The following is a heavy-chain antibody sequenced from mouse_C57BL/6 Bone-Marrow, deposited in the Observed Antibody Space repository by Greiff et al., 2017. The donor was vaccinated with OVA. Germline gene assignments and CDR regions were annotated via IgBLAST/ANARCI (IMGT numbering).Heavy chain of an antibody. V-gene: IGHV1-82*01. CDR1: GYAFSRSW. CDR2: IYPGDGDT. CDR3: ARQEDGYYASYFDY. Sequence: QVQLQQSGPELVKPGASVKISCKASGYAFSRSWMNWVKQRPGKGLEWIGRIYPGDGDTNYNGKFKGKATLTADKSSSTAYMQLSSLTSEDSAVYFCARQEDGYYASYFDYWGQGTTLTVSS. J-gene: IGHJ2*01. D-gene: IGHD2-3*01.